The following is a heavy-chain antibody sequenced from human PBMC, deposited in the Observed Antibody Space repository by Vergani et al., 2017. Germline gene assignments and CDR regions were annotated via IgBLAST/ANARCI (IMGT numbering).Heavy chain of an antibody. Sequence: EVQLVESGGGLVQPGRSLRLSCAASGFTFDDYAMHWVRQAPGKGLEWVSGISWNSGSIGYADSVKGRFTISRDNAKNSLYLQMNSLRSEDTAVYYCARDRPAYSSGLVIAFDIWGQGTMVTVSS. V-gene: IGHV3-9*01. CDR2: ISWNSGSI. D-gene: IGHD6-19*01. CDR1: GFTFDDYA. CDR3: ARDRPAYSSGLVIAFDI. J-gene: IGHJ3*02.